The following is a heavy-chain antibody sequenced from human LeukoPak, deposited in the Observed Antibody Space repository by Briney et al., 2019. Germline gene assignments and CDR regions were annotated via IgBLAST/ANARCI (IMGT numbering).Heavy chain of an antibody. Sequence: ASVKVTCKASGYTFTAYYMHWVRQTPGQGLEWVGWINPNSGGTNSAQNFQGRVTMTRDTSISTAYMELSSLRSDDTAVYYCARGASSNWFYPWGQGTLVTVSS. CDR3: ARGASSNWFYP. J-gene: IGHJ5*02. D-gene: IGHD1-26*01. CDR2: INPNSGGT. V-gene: IGHV1-2*02. CDR1: GYTFTAYY.